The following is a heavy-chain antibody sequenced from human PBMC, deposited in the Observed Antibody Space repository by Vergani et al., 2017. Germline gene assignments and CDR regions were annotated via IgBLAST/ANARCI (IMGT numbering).Heavy chain of an antibody. CDR1: GFTFDDYT. CDR3: AREGGGYHLDY. J-gene: IGHJ4*02. CDR2: ISWDGGST. V-gene: IGHV3-43*01. D-gene: IGHD5-12*01. Sequence: EVQLVESGGVVVQPGGSLRLSCAASGFTFDDYTMHWVRQAPGKGLEWVSLISWDGGSTYYADSVKGRFTISRDNAKNSLFLQMDTLRPEDTAVYYCAREGGGYHLDYWGQGTVVTVSS.